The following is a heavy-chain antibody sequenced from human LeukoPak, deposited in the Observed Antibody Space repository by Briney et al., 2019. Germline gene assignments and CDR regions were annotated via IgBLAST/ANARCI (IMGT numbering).Heavy chain of an antibody. V-gene: IGHV3-20*04. CDR1: GFTFSIYT. CDR2: INWNGGST. D-gene: IGHD3-10*01. J-gene: IGHJ4*02. Sequence: GSLRLSCAASGFTFSIYTMSWVRQAPGKGLEWVSGINWNGGSTGYADSVKGRFTISRDNAKNSLYLQMNSLRAEDTALYYCARGYGSGSYYYFDYWGQGTLVTVSS. CDR3: ARGYGSGSYYYFDY.